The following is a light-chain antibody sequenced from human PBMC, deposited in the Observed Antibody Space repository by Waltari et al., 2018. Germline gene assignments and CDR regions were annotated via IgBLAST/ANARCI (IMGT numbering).Light chain of an antibody. CDR3: TSYTSSSSLV. J-gene: IGLJ1*01. V-gene: IGLV2-14*01. Sequence: QSALTQPASVSGSPGQSITISCTGTSSDVGGYNYVPWYQQHPGKAPKLMIYEDSNRPSGVSNRFSGSKSGNTASLTISGLQAEDEADYYCTSYTSSSSLVFGTGTKVTVL. CDR1: SSDVGGYNY. CDR2: EDS.